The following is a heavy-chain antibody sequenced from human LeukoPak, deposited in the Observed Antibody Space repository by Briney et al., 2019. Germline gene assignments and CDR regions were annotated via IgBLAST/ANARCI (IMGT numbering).Heavy chain of an antibody. V-gene: IGHV3-23*01. D-gene: IGHD2-15*01. CDR2: VTDTGGNT. CDR1: GFTFSSYA. Sequence: PGGSLRLSCAASGFTFSSYAMTWVRQAPVKGLEWLSVVTDTGGNTYHADSVKGRFTISRYNSKNTVYLEMNSLRVEDTAVYYCAKGTVRSCSGPSCYPLDSWGQGTLVTVSS. CDR3: AKGTVRSCSGPSCYPLDS. J-gene: IGHJ4*02.